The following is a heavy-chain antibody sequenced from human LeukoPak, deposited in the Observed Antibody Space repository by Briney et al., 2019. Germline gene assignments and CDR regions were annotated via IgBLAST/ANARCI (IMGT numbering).Heavy chain of an antibody. V-gene: IGHV3-21*01. CDR2: ISSTSAYI. J-gene: IGHJ4*02. D-gene: IGHD6-19*01. CDR1: GFALKSYS. Sequence: GGSLRLSCAGSGFALKSYSLSWVRQAPGKGLEWVSSISSTSAYIYYADSVKGRFTISRDNVDNVVYLQMDSLGAEDTAVYYCARFIAVAGTLKDSYYFDYWGQGILVTVSS. CDR3: ARFIAVAGTLKDSYYFDY.